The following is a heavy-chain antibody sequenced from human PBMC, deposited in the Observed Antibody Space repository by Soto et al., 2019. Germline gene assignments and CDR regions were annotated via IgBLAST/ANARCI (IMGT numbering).Heavy chain of an antibody. V-gene: IGHV3-23*01. J-gene: IGHJ6*02. CDR3: AKPPDSISPYYYYGMAV. CDR1: GFTFSSYA. D-gene: IGHD6-6*01. CDR2: VIGSGGAT. Sequence: EVQLLESGGGLVQPGGSLRLSCSASGFTFSSYAMSWVRQAPGKGLEWVAAVIGSGGATYYADSVKGRFTISRDNSKNTLYPQMNSLRADDTAAYYCAKPPDSISPYYYYGMAVWGQGTTVTVSS.